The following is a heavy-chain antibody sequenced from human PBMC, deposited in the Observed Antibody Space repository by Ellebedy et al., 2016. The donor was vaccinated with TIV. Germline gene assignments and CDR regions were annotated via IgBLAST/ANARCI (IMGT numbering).Heavy chain of an antibody. D-gene: IGHD5-24*01. CDR3: ARDRGDGYNPDVFDV. Sequence: GESLKISCAAPGFTFSSYAMHWARQAPGKGLEWVTLIGSDVSHIFYADSVKGRFTISRDNSKNTLYLQMNNLRSDDTALYFCARDRGDGYNPDVFDVWGQGTLVTVSS. J-gene: IGHJ3*01. V-gene: IGHV3-30-3*01. CDR2: IGSDVSHI. CDR1: GFTFSSYA.